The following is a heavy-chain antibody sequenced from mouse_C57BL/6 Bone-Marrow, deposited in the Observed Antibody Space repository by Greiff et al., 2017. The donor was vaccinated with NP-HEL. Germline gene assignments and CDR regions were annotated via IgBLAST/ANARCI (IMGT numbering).Heavy chain of an antibody. J-gene: IGHJ2*01. V-gene: IGHV5-6*01. Sequence: EVKLMESGGDLVKPGGSLKLSCAASGFTFSSYCMSWVRQTPDKRLEWVATISSGGSYTYYPDSVKGRFTISRDNAKNTLYLQMSSLKSEDTAMYYCARHYGNYSYYFDYWGQGTTLTVSS. CDR2: ISSGGSYT. D-gene: IGHD2-1*01. CDR1: GFTFSSYC. CDR3: ARHYGNYSYYFDY.